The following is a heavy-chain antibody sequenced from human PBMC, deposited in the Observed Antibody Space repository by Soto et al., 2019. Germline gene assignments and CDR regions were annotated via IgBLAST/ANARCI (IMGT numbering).Heavy chain of an antibody. V-gene: IGHV1-69*02. D-gene: IGHD3-10*01. J-gene: IGHJ4*02. Sequence: QVQLVRSGAEVKRPGSSVKVSCKASGDTFNFYSINWVRQAPGLGLEWMGRVNPIVSMSNYAQKFQGRVTMTEDKSTSTAYMELSSLRSEDTAIYYCASSYGSGYRAFDYWGQGALVTVSS. CDR2: VNPIVSMS. CDR1: GDTFNFYS. CDR3: ASSYGSGYRAFDY.